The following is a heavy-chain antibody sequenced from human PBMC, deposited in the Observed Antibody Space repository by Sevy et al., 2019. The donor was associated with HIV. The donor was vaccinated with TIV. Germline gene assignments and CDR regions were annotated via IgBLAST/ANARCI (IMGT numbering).Heavy chain of an antibody. D-gene: IGHD2-15*01. V-gene: IGHV3-11*01. J-gene: IGHJ3*02. Sequence: GESLKISCAASGFTFNDYYMSWIRQAPGKGLEWVSYISSSGSTIYYADSVKGRFTISRDNAKNSLYLQMNSLRAEDTAVYYCARGGYCSGGSCYSSAFDIWGQGTMVTVSS. CDR2: ISSSGSTI. CDR3: ARGGYCSGGSCYSSAFDI. CDR1: GFTFNDYY.